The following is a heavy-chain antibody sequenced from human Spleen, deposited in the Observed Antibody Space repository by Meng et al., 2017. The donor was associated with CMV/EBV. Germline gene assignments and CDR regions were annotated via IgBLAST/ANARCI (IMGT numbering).Heavy chain of an antibody. CDR2: IYYSGRT. V-gene: IGHV4-39*07. CDR3: ASFSGSYDRYYYGMDV. D-gene: IGHD1-26*01. J-gene: IGHJ6*02. CDR1: GGSISSSSYY. Sequence: SETLSLTCTVSGGSISSSSYYWGWIRQPPGKGLEWIGSIYYSGRTYYNPSLKSRVTISVDTSKNEFSLKLSSVTAADTAVYYCASFSGSYDRYYYGMDVWGQGTTVTVSS.